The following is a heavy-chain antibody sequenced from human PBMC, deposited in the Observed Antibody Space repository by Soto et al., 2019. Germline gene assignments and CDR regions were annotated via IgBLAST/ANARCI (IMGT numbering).Heavy chain of an antibody. Sequence: QVQLVQSGAEVKKPGASVKVSCKASGYTFTSYYMHWVRQAPGQGLEWMGIINPSGGSTSYAQKFQGRVTRTRDTATSTVYRELSSLRSEDTAVYYCAREMSIAAAGYYYYYGMDVWGQGTTVTVSS. V-gene: IGHV1-46*03. D-gene: IGHD6-13*01. CDR3: AREMSIAAAGYYYYYGMDV. CDR1: GYTFTSYY. J-gene: IGHJ6*02. CDR2: INPSGGST.